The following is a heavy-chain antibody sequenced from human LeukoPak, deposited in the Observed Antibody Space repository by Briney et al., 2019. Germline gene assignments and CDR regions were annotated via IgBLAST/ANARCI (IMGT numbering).Heavy chain of an antibody. CDR1: GFTFSTYS. D-gene: IGHD3-10*01. Sequence: PGGSLRLSCAVSGFTFSTYSMNWVRQAPGKGLEWVSSISSSSSYIYFADSVKGRFTISRDNAKNSLYLQMNSLRVEDTAVYYCGSMVREGEDYWGQGTLVTVSS. V-gene: IGHV3-21*01. CDR3: GSMVREGEDY. J-gene: IGHJ4*02. CDR2: ISSSSSYI.